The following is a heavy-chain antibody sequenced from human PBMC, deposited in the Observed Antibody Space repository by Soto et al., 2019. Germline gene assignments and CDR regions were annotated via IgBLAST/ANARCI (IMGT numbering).Heavy chain of an antibody. Sequence: SVKVSCKASGGTFSSYAISWVRQAPGHGLEWMGGIIPIFGTANYAQKFQGRVTITADKSTSTAYMELSSLRSEDTAVYYCARWDIVVVQAADPPSYYYYGMDVWGQGTTVTVSS. J-gene: IGHJ6*02. V-gene: IGHV1-69*06. CDR1: GGTFSSYA. CDR2: IIPIFGTA. D-gene: IGHD2-2*01. CDR3: ARWDIVVVQAADPPSYYYYGMDV.